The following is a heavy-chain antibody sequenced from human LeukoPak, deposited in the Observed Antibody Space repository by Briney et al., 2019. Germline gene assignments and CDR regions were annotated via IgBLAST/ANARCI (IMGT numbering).Heavy chain of an antibody. Sequence: PGGSLRLSCAASGLTVSSKYMSWVRQAPGKGLEWVSDIYSGGNTDYRDSVRGRFTIYRDTSKNTLYLQMNSLTVEDTAVYYCARDLQQLIQRSGSWGQGTLVTVSS. CDR3: ARDLQQLIQRSGS. J-gene: IGHJ5*02. CDR2: IYSGGNT. V-gene: IGHV3-53*01. D-gene: IGHD6-13*01. CDR1: GLTVSSKY.